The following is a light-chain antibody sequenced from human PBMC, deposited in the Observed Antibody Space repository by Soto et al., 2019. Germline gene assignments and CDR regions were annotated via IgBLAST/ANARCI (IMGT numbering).Light chain of an antibody. CDR3: QQYGSSPRT. J-gene: IGKJ1*01. Sequence: EIVLTQSAGSLCLCPGEGGSLXCRASQSISSHFDWYQQKPGQARRLLTSGASKRAHGSPHRFSCSGSGTDFTLTISRLEPEDFAVYCGQQYGSSPRTFGQGTKVDIK. CDR1: QSISSH. V-gene: IGKV3-20*01. CDR2: GAS.